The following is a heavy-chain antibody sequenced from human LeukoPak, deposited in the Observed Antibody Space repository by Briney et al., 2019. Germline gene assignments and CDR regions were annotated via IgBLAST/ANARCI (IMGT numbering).Heavy chain of an antibody. V-gene: IGHV3-66*01. D-gene: IGHD3-22*01. J-gene: IGHJ3*02. CDR1: GFTFSSYA. CDR2: IYSGGST. Sequence: PGGSLRLSCAASGFTFSSYAMSWVRQAPGKGLEWVSVIYSGGSTYYADSVKGRFTISRDNSKNTLYLQMNSLRAEDTAVYYCAGNNYDDAFDIWGQGTMVTVSS. CDR3: AGNNYDDAFDI.